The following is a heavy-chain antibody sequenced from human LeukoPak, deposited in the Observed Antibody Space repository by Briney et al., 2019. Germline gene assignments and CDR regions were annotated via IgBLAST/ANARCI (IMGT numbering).Heavy chain of an antibody. CDR1: GGSFSGYY. Sequence: PSETLSPTCAVYGGSFSGYYWSWIRQPPGKGLEWIGEINHSGSTNYNPSLKSRVTISVDTSKNQFSLKLSSVTAADTAVYYCARGLAYCGGDCYPYYFDYWGQGTLVTVSS. CDR2: INHSGST. J-gene: IGHJ4*02. D-gene: IGHD2-21*02. V-gene: IGHV4-34*01. CDR3: ARGLAYCGGDCYPYYFDY.